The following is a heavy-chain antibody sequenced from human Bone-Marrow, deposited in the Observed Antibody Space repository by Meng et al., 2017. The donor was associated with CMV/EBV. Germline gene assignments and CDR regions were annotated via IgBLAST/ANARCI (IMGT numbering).Heavy chain of an antibody. D-gene: IGHD5-18*01. CDR3: AKDAAMVANYYYYGMDV. J-gene: IGHJ6*02. Sequence: GGSLRLSCAASGFTFSSYPMHWVRQAPGKGLEWVAIISYDGSNKYYADSVKGRFTISRDNSKNTLYLQMNSLRAEDTAVYYCAKDAAMVANYYYYGMDVWGQGTTVTVSS. CDR2: ISYDGSNK. V-gene: IGHV3-30*18. CDR1: GFTFSSYP.